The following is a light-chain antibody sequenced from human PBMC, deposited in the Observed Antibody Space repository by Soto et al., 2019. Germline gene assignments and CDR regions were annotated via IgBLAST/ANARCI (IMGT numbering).Light chain of an antibody. Sequence: AIPMTQSPSSLSASVGDRVTITCRASQDIRNDLAWYQQKPGKAPKLLIYAASSLQSGVSSRFSGSGSGTDFTLTISSLQPEDFATYYCQQYITYSTFGQGTRVEIE. CDR3: QQYITYST. V-gene: IGKV1-6*01. CDR2: AAS. CDR1: QDIRND. J-gene: IGKJ1*01.